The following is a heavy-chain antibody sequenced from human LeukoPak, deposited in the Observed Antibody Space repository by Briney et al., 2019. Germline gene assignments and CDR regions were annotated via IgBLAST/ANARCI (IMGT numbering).Heavy chain of an antibody. D-gene: IGHD2-15*01. CDR3: ARPSLYCGDIDAFYF. CDR2: IYYSGST. J-gene: IGHJ3*01. Sequence: ASETLSLTCTVSGGSTSSYYWSWIRQPPGKGLEWIGFIYYSGSTNYNPSLKSRVTISVDTSKNQFSLKLSSVTAADTAVYYCARPSLYCGDIDAFYFWGQGTLVTVSS. V-gene: IGHV4-59*08. CDR1: GGSTSSYY.